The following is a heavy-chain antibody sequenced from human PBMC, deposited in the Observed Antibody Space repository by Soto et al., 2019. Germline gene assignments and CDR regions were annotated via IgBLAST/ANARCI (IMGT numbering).Heavy chain of an antibody. J-gene: IGHJ5*02. D-gene: IGHD1-7*01. V-gene: IGHV4-59*01. CDR2: IYYSGST. CDR3: ARYSAGTTSNWFDP. Sequence: SETLSLTCTVSGGSISSYYWSWIRQPPGKGLEWIGYIYYSGSTNYNPSLKSRVTISVDTSKNQFSLKLSSVTAADTAVYYCARYSAGTTSNWFDPWGQRTLVTVSS. CDR1: GGSISSYY.